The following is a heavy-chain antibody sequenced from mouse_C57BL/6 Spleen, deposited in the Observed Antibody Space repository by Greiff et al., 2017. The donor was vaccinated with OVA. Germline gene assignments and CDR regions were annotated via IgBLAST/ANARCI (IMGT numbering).Heavy chain of an antibody. CDR1: GFTFTDYY. V-gene: IGHV7-3*01. CDR2: IRNKANGYTT. CDR3: ARYNDGYHYAMDY. J-gene: IGHJ4*01. D-gene: IGHD2-3*01. Sequence: EVKLMESGGGLVQPGGSLSLSCAASGFTFTDYYMSWVRQPPGKALEWLGFIRNKANGYTTEYSASVKGRFTITRDNSQSILYLQMNALSAEDSATYYCARYNDGYHYAMDYWGQGTSVTVSS.